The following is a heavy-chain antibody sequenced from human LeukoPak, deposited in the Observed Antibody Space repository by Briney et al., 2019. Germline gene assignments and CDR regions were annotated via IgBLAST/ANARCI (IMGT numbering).Heavy chain of an antibody. D-gene: IGHD1-26*01. J-gene: IGHJ4*02. CDR3: AKVLSGSYYPWDY. CDR2: ISGSGGST. Sequence: GGTLRLSCAASGFTFSSYGLSWVRQAPGKGLEWVSGISGSGGSTYYADSVKGRFTISRDNSKNTLYLQMNSLRAEDTAVYYCAKVLSGSYYPWDYWGQGTLVTVSS. V-gene: IGHV3-23*01. CDR1: GFTFSSYG.